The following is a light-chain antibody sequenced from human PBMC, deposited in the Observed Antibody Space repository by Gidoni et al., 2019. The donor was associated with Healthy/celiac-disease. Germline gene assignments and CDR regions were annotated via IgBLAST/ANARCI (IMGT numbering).Light chain of an antibody. CDR3: QQSYSTPRT. J-gene: IGKJ1*01. CDR1: QSISSY. Sequence: SHMTQSPSSLSASVGDRVTITCRASQSISSYLNWYQQKPGKAPKLLIYAASSLQSGVPSRFSGSGSGTDFTLTISSLQPEDFATYYCQQSYSTPRTFGQGTKVEIK. CDR2: AAS. V-gene: IGKV1-39*01.